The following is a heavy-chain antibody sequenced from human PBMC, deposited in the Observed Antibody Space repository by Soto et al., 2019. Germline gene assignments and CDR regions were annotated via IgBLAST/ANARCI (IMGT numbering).Heavy chain of an antibody. D-gene: IGHD3-22*01. CDR1: GGSINNYY. V-gene: IGHV4-59*03. CDR3: ADSTGSSQYYFDS. CDR2: IYYSGST. Sequence: SETLSLTCTVSGGSINNYYWNWIRQPPGKGLEWIGNIYYSGSTNYNPSLKSRVTISIDTSKEEFSLNLNSVAAADTAVYYCADSTGSSQYYFDSVGQGALVTVSS. J-gene: IGHJ4*02.